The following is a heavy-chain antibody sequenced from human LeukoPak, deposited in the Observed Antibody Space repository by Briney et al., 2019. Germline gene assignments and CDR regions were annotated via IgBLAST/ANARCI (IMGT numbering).Heavy chain of an antibody. J-gene: IGHJ4*02. CDR1: GGSFSNYA. V-gene: IGHV1-69*01. CDR3: ARGWDYDSGGRPTAYVY. Sequence: SVKVSCKASGGSFSNYAISWVRQAPGQGLEWMGGIIPLFGTANYAQKSQGRVTITADESTSTAYMELSSLKSEDTAVYYCARGWDYDSGGRPTAYVYWGQGTLVIVSS. CDR2: IIPLFGTA. D-gene: IGHD3-22*01.